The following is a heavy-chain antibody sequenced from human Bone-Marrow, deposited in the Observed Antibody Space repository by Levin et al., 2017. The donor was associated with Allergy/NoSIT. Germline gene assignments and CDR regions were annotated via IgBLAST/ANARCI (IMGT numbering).Heavy chain of an antibody. CDR3: ARDAITPTGGGNGFDV. J-gene: IGHJ3*01. CDR2: IYYDGSS. V-gene: IGHV4-59*01. D-gene: IGHD2-8*02. Sequence: ASQTLSLTCTVSGASITAYYWSWVRQPPGKGLQYIAYIYYDGSSNKNPSLKSRVTISVDTSKNQFSLKLTSVTAADTAVYYCARDAITPTGGGNGFDVWGQGTMVSVS. CDR1: GASITAYY.